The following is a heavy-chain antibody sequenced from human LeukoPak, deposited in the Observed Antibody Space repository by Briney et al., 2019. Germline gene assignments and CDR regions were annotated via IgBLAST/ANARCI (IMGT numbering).Heavy chain of an antibody. CDR2: ISYDGSNK. V-gene: IGHV3-30*03. Sequence: PGGSLRLSCAASGFTFSSYGMHWVREAPGKGLGWVAVISYDGSNKYYADSVKGRLTISRDNAKNTLYLQMNSLRAEDTAVYYCAREGGYSSGPDYWGQGALVTVSS. CDR3: AREGGYSSGPDY. CDR1: GFTFSSYG. D-gene: IGHD5-18*01. J-gene: IGHJ4*02.